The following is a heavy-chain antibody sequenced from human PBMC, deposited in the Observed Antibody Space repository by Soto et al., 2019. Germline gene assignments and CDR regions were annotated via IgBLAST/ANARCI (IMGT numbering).Heavy chain of an antibody. Sequence: SVKVSWKASGGTFSSYAISWVRQAPGQGLEWMGGIIPIFGTANYAQKFQGRVTITADESTSTAYMELSSLRSEDTAVYYCAREYYYDSSGYYPDAFDIWGQGTMVTVSS. J-gene: IGHJ3*02. CDR1: GGTFSSYA. CDR3: AREYYYDSSGYYPDAFDI. D-gene: IGHD3-22*01. CDR2: IIPIFGTA. V-gene: IGHV1-69*13.